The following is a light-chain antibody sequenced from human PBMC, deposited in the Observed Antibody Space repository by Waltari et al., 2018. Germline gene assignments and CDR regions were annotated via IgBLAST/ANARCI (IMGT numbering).Light chain of an antibody. Sequence: QSALTQPASVSGSPGQSVTIFCAGTSNDVGGYNSVSWDQEHPGQAPRVIIYDGSDRPSGVSERFAGSKSGNTASLTISGLHAEDEADYYCSSQSSNDVVLFGGGTKLTVL. V-gene: IGLV2-14*01. J-gene: IGLJ2*01. CDR2: DGS. CDR3: SSQSSNDVVL. CDR1: SNDVGGYNS.